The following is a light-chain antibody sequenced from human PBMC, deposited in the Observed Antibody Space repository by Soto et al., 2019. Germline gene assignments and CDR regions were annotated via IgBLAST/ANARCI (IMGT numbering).Light chain of an antibody. CDR1: QSVLYSSNNKNY. CDR3: QQYYSTPRT. Sequence: DLVMTQSLDSLAFSLGERATINCKSSQSVLYSSNNKNYLAWYQQKPGQPPKLLIYWASTRESGVPDRFSGSGSGTDFTLTISSLQAEDVAVYYCQQYYSTPRTFGQGTKVDI. J-gene: IGKJ1*01. V-gene: IGKV4-1*01. CDR2: WAS.